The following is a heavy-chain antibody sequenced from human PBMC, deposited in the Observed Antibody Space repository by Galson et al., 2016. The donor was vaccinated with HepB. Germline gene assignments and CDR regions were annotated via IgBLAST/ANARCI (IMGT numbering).Heavy chain of an antibody. CDR2: VSAYNGNT. D-gene: IGHD2-15*01. Sequence: SVKVSCKASGYTFFRHTINWVRQAPGQGLEWLGWVSAYNGNTDYAQNVRDRVALTTDTSTTTAFMALRDLKSDDTAIDYCARGGDKASLHLDFWGQGTLVTVSS. J-gene: IGHJ4*02. CDR3: ARGGDKASLHLDF. V-gene: IGHV1-18*04. CDR1: GYTFFRHT.